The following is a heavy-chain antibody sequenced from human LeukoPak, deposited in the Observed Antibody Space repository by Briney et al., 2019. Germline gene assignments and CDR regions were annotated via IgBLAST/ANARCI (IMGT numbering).Heavy chain of an antibody. V-gene: IGHV3-20*04. J-gene: IGHJ4*02. CDR3: ARETYGSGSYYNGKSFDY. D-gene: IGHD3-10*01. Sequence: GGSLRLSCAASGFTFDDYGMSWVRQAPGKGLEWVSGINWNGGSTGYADSVKGRSTISRDNAKNSLYLQMNSLRAEDTAVYYCARETYGSGSYYNGKSFDYWGQGTLVTVSS. CDR1: GFTFDDYG. CDR2: INWNGGST.